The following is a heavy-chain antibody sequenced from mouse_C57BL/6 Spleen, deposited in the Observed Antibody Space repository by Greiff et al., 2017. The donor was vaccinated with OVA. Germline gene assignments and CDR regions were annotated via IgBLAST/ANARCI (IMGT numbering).Heavy chain of an antibody. CDR3: ARRDYGTGRYFDV. Sequence: VHLVESGAELARPGASVKLSCKASGYTFTSYGISWVKQRTGQGLEWIGEIYPRSGNTYYNEKFKGKATLTADKSSSTAYMELRSLTSEDSAVYFCARRDYGTGRYFDVWGTGTTVTVSS. D-gene: IGHD1-1*01. V-gene: IGHV1-81*01. J-gene: IGHJ1*03. CDR2: IYPRSGNT. CDR1: GYTFTSYG.